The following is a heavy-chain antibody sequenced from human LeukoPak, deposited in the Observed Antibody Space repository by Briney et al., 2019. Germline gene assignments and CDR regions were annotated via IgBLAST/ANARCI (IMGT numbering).Heavy chain of an antibody. V-gene: IGHV3-30*02. CDR3: AKDLAYSGYGAFIDY. Sequence: HPGGSLRLSCAASGFTFSSYGMHWVRQAPGKGLEWVAFIRYDGSNKYYADSVKGRFTISRDNSKNTLYLQMNSLRAEDTAIYYCAKDLAYSGYGAFIDYWGQGTLVTVSS. CDR2: IRYDGSNK. J-gene: IGHJ4*02. D-gene: IGHD5-12*01. CDR1: GFTFSSYG.